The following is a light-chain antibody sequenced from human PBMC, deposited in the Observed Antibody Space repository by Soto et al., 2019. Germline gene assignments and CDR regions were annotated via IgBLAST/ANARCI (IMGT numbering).Light chain of an antibody. CDR2: GSS. J-gene: IGKJ1*01. CDR1: QSISSS. V-gene: IGKV3-15*01. Sequence: EIVMTQSPATLSVSPGGTATLSCRASQSISSSLAWYQQKAGQAPRLLIYGSSTRATGVPARFSGSGSGTEFTLTISRLQSEDFAVYYCQQYYNWRPRFGQGTKVDIK. CDR3: QQYYNWRPR.